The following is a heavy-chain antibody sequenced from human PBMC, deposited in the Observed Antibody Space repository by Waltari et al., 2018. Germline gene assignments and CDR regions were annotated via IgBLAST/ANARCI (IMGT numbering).Heavy chain of an antibody. D-gene: IGHD5-18*01. Sequence: QVQLVQSGAEVKKPGASVKVSCKASGYTFTGYYMHWVRQAPGQGLEWMGWINPNSGGTNYEQKFQGWVTRTRETSISTAYMELSRLRSDDTAVYYCASSSRGYSYGPLRIWGQGTLVTVSS. V-gene: IGHV1-2*04. J-gene: IGHJ4*02. CDR3: ASSSRGYSYGPLRI. CDR1: GYTFTGYY. CDR2: INPNSGGT.